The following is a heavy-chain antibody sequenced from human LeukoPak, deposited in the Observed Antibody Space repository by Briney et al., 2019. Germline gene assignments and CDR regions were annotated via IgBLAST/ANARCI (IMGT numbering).Heavy chain of an antibody. CDR3: ARAGAYYLNWFDP. D-gene: IGHD2/OR15-2a*01. Sequence: GGSLRLSCAATGFTLSSCYMNWVRQAPGKGLEWVPYISSSSTTIYYADSVKGRFTISRDNAQNSLYLQMNSLRAEDTAVYYCARAGAYYLNWFDPWGQGTLVTVSS. J-gene: IGHJ5*02. CDR2: ISSSSTTI. CDR1: GFTLSSCY. V-gene: IGHV3-48*01.